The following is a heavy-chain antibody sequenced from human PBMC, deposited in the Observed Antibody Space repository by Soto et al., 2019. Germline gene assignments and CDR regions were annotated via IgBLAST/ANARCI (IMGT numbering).Heavy chain of an antibody. J-gene: IGHJ6*03. CDR3: ARREKVVTTSLHYYYYMDV. D-gene: IGHD4-4*01. CDR2: IYYSGST. Sequence: SETLSLTCTVSGGSISSYYWSWIRQPPGKGLEWIGYIYYSGSTNYNPSLKSRVTISVDTSKNQFSLKLSSVTAADTAVYYCARREKVVTTSLHYYYYMDVWGKGTTVTVSS. V-gene: IGHV4-59*08. CDR1: GGSISSYY.